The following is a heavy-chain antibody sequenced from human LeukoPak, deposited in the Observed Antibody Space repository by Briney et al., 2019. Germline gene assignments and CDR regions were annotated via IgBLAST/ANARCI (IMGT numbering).Heavy chain of an antibody. Sequence: SETLSLTCAVYGGSFSGYYWSWIRQPPGKGLEWIGEINHSGSTNYNPSLKSRVTISVDTSKNQFSLKLSSVTAADTAVYYCARLVYYDSSGYYYPPYYFDYWGQGTLVTVSS. D-gene: IGHD3-22*01. J-gene: IGHJ4*02. V-gene: IGHV4-34*01. CDR1: GGSFSGYY. CDR2: INHSGST. CDR3: ARLVYYDSSGYYYPPYYFDY.